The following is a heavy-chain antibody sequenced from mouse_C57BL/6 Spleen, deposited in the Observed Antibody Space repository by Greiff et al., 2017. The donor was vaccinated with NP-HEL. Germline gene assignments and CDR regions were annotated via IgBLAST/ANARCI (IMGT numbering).Heavy chain of an antibody. CDR1: GYTFTSYW. Sequence: QVQLQQPGAELVRPGSSVKLSCKASGYTFTSYWMDWVKQRPGQGLEWIGNIYPSDSETHYNQKFKDKATLTVDKSSSTAYMQLSSLTSEDSAVYYCARPYYGNCFADWGQGTLVTVSA. CDR2: IYPSDSET. CDR3: ARPYYGNCFAD. V-gene: IGHV1-61*01. D-gene: IGHD2-10*01. J-gene: IGHJ3*01.